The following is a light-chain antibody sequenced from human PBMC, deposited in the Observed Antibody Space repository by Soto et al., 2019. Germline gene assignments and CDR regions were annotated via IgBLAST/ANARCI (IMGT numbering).Light chain of an antibody. CDR2: GAS. V-gene: IGKV3-20*01. CDR1: QSVSSSY. J-gene: IGKJ1*01. CDR3: HQYGSSPQT. Sequence: EIVVTQSPGTLSCSPGERSTLSGRASQSVSSSYLAWYQQKPGQAPRLLIYGASSRATGIPDRFTGSGSGTDFTLTISRLEPEDFAVFYCHQYGSSPQTFGQGTKVDIK.